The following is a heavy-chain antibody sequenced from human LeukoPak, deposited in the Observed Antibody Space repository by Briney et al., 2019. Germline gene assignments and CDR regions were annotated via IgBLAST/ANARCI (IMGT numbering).Heavy chain of an antibody. CDR2: VSYDGGNE. CDR3: ATNPRGYIYGNPDY. D-gene: IGHD5-18*01. Sequence: GGSLRLSCAASGFSFNNNAMSWVRQAPGKGLEWVAVVSYDGGNEYYADSVKGRFTISRDNSKKTLYLQMDSLRPEDTAVYYCATNPRGYIYGNPDYWGQGTLVTVSS. CDR1: GFSFNNNA. J-gene: IGHJ4*02. V-gene: IGHV3-30-3*01.